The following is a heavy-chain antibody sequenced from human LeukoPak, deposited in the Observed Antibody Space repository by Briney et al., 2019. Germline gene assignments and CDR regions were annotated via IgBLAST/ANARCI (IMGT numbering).Heavy chain of an antibody. CDR1: GGSISGYY. Sequence: SETLSLTCTVSGGSISGYYWTWIRQAPGKGLEWLGFLYYSGSTHYNPSLKSRSTILVDTSKNQFFLNLSSVTAADTAVYYCVRGFDYGFYDWGQGTLVTVSS. CDR2: LYYSGST. V-gene: IGHV4-59*12. CDR3: VRGFDYGFYD. J-gene: IGHJ4*02. D-gene: IGHD4-17*01.